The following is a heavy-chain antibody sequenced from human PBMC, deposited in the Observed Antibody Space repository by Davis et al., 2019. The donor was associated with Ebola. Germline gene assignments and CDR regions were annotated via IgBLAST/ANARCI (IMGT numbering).Heavy chain of an antibody. J-gene: IGHJ6*02. Sequence: GGSLRLSCAASGFTFSSYWMSWVRQAPGKGLEWVANIKQDGSEKYYVDSVKGRFTISRDNSKNTLYLQMSSLRAGDTAVYYCAKHTGSVALYVMDVWGQGTTVTVSS. CDR3: AKHTGSVALYVMDV. CDR2: IKQDGSEK. CDR1: GFTFSSYW. V-gene: IGHV3-7*03. D-gene: IGHD6-19*01.